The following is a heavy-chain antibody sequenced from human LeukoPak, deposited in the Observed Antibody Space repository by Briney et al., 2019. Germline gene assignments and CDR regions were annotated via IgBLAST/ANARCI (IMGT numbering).Heavy chain of an antibody. CDR2: ISPSGGIT. CDR3: AKGVNYFVLEY. V-gene: IGHV3-23*01. J-gene: IGHJ4*02. D-gene: IGHD3-10*02. Sequence: GGSLRLSCAASGFTFSTYAMSWVRQAPGKGLEWVSAISPSGGITYYEDSVKGRFTISRDNSKNTVYLKMNSLRAEDTAVYYCAKGVNYFVLEYWGQGTLVTISS. CDR1: GFTFSTYA.